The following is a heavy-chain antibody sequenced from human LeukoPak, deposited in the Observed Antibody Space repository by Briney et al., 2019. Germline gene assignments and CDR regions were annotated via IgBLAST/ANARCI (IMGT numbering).Heavy chain of an antibody. V-gene: IGHV3-7*01. Sequence: GGSLRLSCAASGFTFSSYWMSWVRQAPGKGLEWVANIKQDGSEKYYVDSVKGRFTISRDNTKNSLYLQMNSLRAEDTAVYYCARSEMGYYNYYMDVWGKGTTVTVSS. J-gene: IGHJ6*03. CDR3: ARSEMGYYNYYMDV. CDR2: IKQDGSEK. D-gene: IGHD5-24*01. CDR1: GFTFSSYW.